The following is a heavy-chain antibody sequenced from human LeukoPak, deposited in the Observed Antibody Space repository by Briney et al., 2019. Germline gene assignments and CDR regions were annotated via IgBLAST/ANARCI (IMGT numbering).Heavy chain of an antibody. V-gene: IGHV3-49*04. CDR1: GFTFGDYA. J-gene: IGHJ4*02. CDR2: IRSKAYGGTT. Sequence: GGSLRLSCTASGFTFGDYAMSWVRQAPGKGLECVGFIRSKAYGGTTEYAASVKGRFTISRDDSKSIAYLQMNSLKTEDTAVYYCTRDGTALAFDYWGQGTLVTVSS. D-gene: IGHD6-6*01. CDR3: TRDGTALAFDY.